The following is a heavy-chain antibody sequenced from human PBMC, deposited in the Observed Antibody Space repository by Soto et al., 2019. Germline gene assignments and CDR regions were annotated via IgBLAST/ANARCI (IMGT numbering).Heavy chain of an antibody. CDR3: ARTDGYDYLPYC. D-gene: IGHD5-12*01. J-gene: IGHJ4*02. CDR2: MKPNSGGT. V-gene: IGHV1-2*02. CDR1: GYTFTAFF. Sequence: ASVKVSCKAAGYTFTAFFVHWVRQAPGQGLEWMGCMKPNSGGTKYAQKFQGRVTMTRDTSINTAYMELRRLRSDDTAVYFCARTDGYDYLPYCWGQGTLVTASS.